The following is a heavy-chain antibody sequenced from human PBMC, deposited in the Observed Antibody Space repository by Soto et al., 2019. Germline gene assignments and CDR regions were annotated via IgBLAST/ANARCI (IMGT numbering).Heavy chain of an antibody. CDR2: IYPCDSDT. D-gene: IGHD2-8*01. J-gene: IGHJ5*02. CDR3: ARGYCTTNICDPWFDP. CDR1: GYSFTSYW. V-gene: IGHV5-51*01. Sequence: ECLKISCTGSGYSFTSYWIGWVRQIPGKGLEWMGIIYPCDSDTRYSPSFQGQVTISADKSISTVYLQWSSLKASDTAMYYCARGYCTTNICDPWFDPWGQGTLVTVSS.